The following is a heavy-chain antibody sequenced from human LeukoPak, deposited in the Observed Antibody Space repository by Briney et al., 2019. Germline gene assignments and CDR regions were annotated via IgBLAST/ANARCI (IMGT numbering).Heavy chain of an antibody. Sequence: ASVKVSCKASGYTFTGYYMHWVRQAPGQGLEWMGWINPNSGGTNYAQKFQGRVTMTRDTSISTAYMKLSRLRSDDTAVYYCARDRILGAAGVAPPQKSMNGFDPWGQGTLVTVSS. D-gene: IGHD1-26*01. CDR2: INPNSGGT. CDR3: ARDRILGAAGVAPPQKSMNGFDP. V-gene: IGHV1-2*02. CDR1: GYTFTGYY. J-gene: IGHJ5*02.